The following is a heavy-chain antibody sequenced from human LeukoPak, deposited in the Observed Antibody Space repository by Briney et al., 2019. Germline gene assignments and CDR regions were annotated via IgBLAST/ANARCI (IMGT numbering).Heavy chain of an antibody. CDR3: ARRYSSSSPPIDP. V-gene: IGHV5-51*01. CDR1: GYSFTSYW. J-gene: IGHJ5*02. D-gene: IGHD6-13*01. Sequence: KCGESLKISCKGSGYSFTSYWIGWVRQMPGKGLEWMGIIYPGDSDTRYSPSFQGQVTISADKSISTAYLQWSSLKASDTAMYYCARRYSSSSPPIDPWGQGTLVTVSS. CDR2: IYPGDSDT.